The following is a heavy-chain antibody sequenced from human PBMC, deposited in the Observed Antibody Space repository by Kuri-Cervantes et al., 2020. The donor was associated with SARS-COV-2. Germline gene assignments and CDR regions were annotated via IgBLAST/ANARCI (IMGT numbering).Heavy chain of an antibody. J-gene: IGHJ6*03. CDR1: GYTFTSYY. Sequence: SVKVSCKASGYTFTSYYMHWVRQAPGQGLEWMGGIIPTLGTPNYAQKFEGRVTITADESTSTAYMELSSLRSEDTAVYYCALGYWSSGYPRNYYHMDVWGKGTTVTVSS. V-gene: IGHV1-69*13. D-gene: IGHD3-22*01. CDR2: IIPTLGTP. CDR3: ALGYWSSGYPRNYYHMDV.